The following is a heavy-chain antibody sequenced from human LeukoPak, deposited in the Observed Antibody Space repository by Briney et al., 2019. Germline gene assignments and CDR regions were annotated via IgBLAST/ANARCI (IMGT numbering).Heavy chain of an antibody. J-gene: IGHJ4*02. Sequence: PSETLSLTCDVSGGSIDSTNWWNWVRQPPGQGLEWIGEIHHDGRINYNPSLKSRATLSVDKPKNQFSLRLNSVTAADTAMYYCARSHDHLWGNYPDYWGQGTLVTVSS. D-gene: IGHD3-16*02. CDR3: ARSHDHLWGNYPDY. V-gene: IGHV4/OR15-8*01. CDR1: GGSIDSTNW. CDR2: IHHDGRI.